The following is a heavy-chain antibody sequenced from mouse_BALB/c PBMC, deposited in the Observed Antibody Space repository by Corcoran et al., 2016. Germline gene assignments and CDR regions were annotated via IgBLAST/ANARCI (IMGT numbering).Heavy chain of an antibody. CDR2: INTYTGEP. CDR1: GYTFTNYG. V-gene: IGHV9-3-1*01. Sequence: QIQLVQSGPELKKPGETVKISCKASGYTFTNYGMNWVKQAPGKGLKWMGWINTYTGEPTYADDFKGRFAFSLETSASTAYLQINNLKNEDTATYFCARGLNYWYFDVWGAGTTVTVSS. CDR3: ARGLNYWYFDV. J-gene: IGHJ1*01.